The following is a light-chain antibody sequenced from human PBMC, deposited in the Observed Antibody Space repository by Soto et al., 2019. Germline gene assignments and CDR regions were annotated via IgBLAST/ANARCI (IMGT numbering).Light chain of an antibody. CDR1: SSDVGLYDY. Sequence: SALTQPAPVSGSPGQSITISCTGTSSDVGLYDYVSWYQQHPGKAPQLMIYAVSNRPSGVSNRFSASKSGNTASLFISGLQAEDEADYYCSSYKSDSSYVFGSGTKVTVL. CDR3: SSYKSDSSYV. CDR2: AVS. V-gene: IGLV2-14*01. J-gene: IGLJ1*01.